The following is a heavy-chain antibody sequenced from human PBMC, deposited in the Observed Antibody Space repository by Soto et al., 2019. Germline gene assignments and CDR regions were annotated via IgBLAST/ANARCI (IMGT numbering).Heavy chain of an antibody. CDR1: GYTFTGYY. V-gene: IGHV1-2*02. CDR2: INPNSGGT. CDR3: ARDRGRNIVVVPAAPSFD. D-gene: IGHD2-2*01. Sequence: QVQLVQSGAEVKKPGASVKVSCKASGYTFTGYYMHWVRQAPGQGLEWMGWINPNSGGTNYAQKFQGRVTMTRDTSISTAYMELSRLRSDDTAVYYCARDRGRNIVVVPAAPSFDWGQGTLVTVSS. J-gene: IGHJ4*02.